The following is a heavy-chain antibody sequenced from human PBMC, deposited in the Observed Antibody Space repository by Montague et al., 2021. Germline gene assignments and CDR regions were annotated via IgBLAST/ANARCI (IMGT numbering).Heavy chain of an antibody. J-gene: IGHJ4*03. CDR2: INTDGSTT. Sequence: SLRLSCPTSGFTFSTYWMHWVRQAPGKGLVWVSRINTDGSTTNYADSVKGRFTISRDNAKNTLYLQMNSLRAEDTALYYCKRAADVCSTTTCYTFDYWGQGTPVTVSS. CDR3: KRAADVCSTTTCYTFDY. D-gene: IGHD2-2*02. CDR1: GFTFSTYW. V-gene: IGHV3-74*01.